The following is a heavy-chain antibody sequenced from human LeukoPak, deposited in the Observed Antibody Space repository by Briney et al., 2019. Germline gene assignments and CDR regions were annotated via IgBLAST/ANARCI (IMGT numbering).Heavy chain of an antibody. D-gene: IGHD5-18*01. J-gene: IGHJ5*02. CDR2: MNPNSGNT. Sequence: ASVKVSXKASGYTFTSYDINWVRQATGQGLEWMGWMNPNSGNTGYAQKFQGRVTITRNTSISTAYMELSSLRSEDTAVYYCARKRGYSYGYNWFDPWGQGTLVTVSS. V-gene: IGHV1-8*03. CDR1: GYTFTSYD. CDR3: ARKRGYSYGYNWFDP.